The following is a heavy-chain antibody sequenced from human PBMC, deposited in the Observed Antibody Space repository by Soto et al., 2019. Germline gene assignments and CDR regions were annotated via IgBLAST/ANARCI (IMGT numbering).Heavy chain of an antibody. J-gene: IGHJ4*02. V-gene: IGHV4-34*01. Sequence: PSETLSLTCSVYSMSLSGDSWNWVRQPPGKGLEWIGEINGSGGTNYNASLKSRVTISLDTSKSQFSLKLSSVTAADTALYFCASLETGAPRSADYWGQGTLVTVSS. D-gene: IGHD7-27*01. CDR2: INGSGGT. CDR1: SMSLSGDS. CDR3: ASLETGAPRSADY.